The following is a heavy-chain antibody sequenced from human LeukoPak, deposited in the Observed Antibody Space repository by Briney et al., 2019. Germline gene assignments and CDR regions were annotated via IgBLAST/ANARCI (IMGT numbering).Heavy chain of an antibody. V-gene: IGHV3-43*01. CDR3: AAERAFYMDV. CDR1: GFTFDDYT. CDR2: ISWDGGST. J-gene: IGHJ6*03. Sequence: PGGSLRLSCAASGFTFDDYTMHWVRQAPGKGLEWVSLISWDGGSTYYADSVKGRFTISRDNSKNSLYLQMNSLRTEDTALYYCAAERAFYMDVWGKGTTVTVSS.